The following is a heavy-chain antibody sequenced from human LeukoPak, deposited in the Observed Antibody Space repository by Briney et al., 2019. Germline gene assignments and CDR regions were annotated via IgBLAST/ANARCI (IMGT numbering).Heavy chain of an antibody. J-gene: IGHJ4*02. Sequence: SETLSLTCTVSGVSISTSRYYWGWIRQPPGKGLEWIGRIYTSGSTNYNPSLKSRVTISVDTSKNQFSLKLSSVTAADTAVYYCARYQATSLRGYYFDYWGQGTLVTVSS. D-gene: IGHD5-12*01. CDR3: ARYQATSLRGYYFDY. V-gene: IGHV4-39*07. CDR2: IYTSGST. CDR1: GVSISTSRYY.